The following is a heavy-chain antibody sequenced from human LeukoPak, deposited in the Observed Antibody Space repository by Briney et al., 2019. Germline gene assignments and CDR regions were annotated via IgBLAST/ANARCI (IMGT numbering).Heavy chain of an antibody. D-gene: IGHD6-6*01. CDR1: GGSININTYY. CDR3: ARASHGWYFDL. V-gene: IGHV4-39*07. CDR2: IYYSGST. J-gene: IGHJ2*01. Sequence: PSETLSLTCTVSGGSININTYYWGWIRQPPGKGLEWIGSIYYSGSTYYNPSLKSRVTISVDTSKNQFSLKLSSVTAADTAVYYCARASHGWYFDLWGRGTLVTVSS.